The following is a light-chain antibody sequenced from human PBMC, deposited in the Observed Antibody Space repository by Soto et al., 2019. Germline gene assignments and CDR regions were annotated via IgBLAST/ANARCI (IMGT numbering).Light chain of an antibody. Sequence: DIQMTQSPSSLSASVGDRVTITCRASQTIGTYVNWYRQKSGAAPELLIYDASTLQSGVPSRFIGGASGTDCTLTISSLQLDDVATYYCQQSYNTPLTFGQGTKVDIK. CDR2: DAS. J-gene: IGKJ1*01. V-gene: IGKV1-39*01. CDR3: QQSYNTPLT. CDR1: QTIGTY.